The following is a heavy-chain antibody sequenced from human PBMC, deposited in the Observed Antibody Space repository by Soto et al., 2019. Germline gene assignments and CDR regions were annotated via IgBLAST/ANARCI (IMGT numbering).Heavy chain of an antibody. Sequence: SETLSLTCTVSGVSISRSSYFWGWIRQPPGKGLEWIGNIYHSGSTNYNPSLKSRVTISVDTSKNQFSLKVNSVTAADTAVYYCARQLYGGGTDVWGQGTTVTVSS. V-gene: IGHV4-39*01. CDR3: ARQLYGGGTDV. CDR2: IYHSGST. CDR1: GVSISRSSYF. J-gene: IGHJ6*02. D-gene: IGHD3-10*01.